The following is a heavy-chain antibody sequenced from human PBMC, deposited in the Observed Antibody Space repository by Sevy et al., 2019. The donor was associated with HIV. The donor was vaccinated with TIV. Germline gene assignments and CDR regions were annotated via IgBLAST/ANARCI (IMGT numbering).Heavy chain of an antibody. J-gene: IGHJ3*01. CDR3: ARDPDPVPGVAFDV. CDR2: INQDGGQK. V-gene: IGHV3-7*01. CDR1: GSSFGIHW. Sequence: GGSLRLSCVASGSSFGIHWMSWVRQAPGKGLEWVAKINQDGGQKYYVDSVKGRFTISRDKAKSWLYLQMNSLRVEDTALYYCARDPDPVPGVAFDVWGQGTMVTVSS.